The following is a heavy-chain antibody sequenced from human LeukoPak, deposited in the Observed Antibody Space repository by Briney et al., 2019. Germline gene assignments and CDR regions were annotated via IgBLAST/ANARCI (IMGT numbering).Heavy chain of an antibody. D-gene: IGHD6-13*01. J-gene: IGHJ4*02. V-gene: IGHV3-53*01. Sequence: GGSLRLSCAASGLTVSSNYMSWVRQAPGKGLEWVSVIYSGGSTYYADSVKGRFTISRDNSKNTLYLQMNSLRAEDTAVYYCARDLLGIAAAGPYWGQGTLVTVSS. CDR3: ARDLLGIAAAGPY. CDR2: IYSGGST. CDR1: GLTVSSNY.